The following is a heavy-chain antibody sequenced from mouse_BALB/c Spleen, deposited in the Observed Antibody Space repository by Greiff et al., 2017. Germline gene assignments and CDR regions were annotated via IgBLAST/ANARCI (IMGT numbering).Heavy chain of an antibody. CDR3: ARQGYGNYVYFDY. V-gene: IGHV5-6*01. CDR1: GFTFSSYG. CDR2: ISSGGSYT. D-gene: IGHD2-1*01. Sequence: EVHLVESGGDLVKPGGSLKLSCAASGFTFSSYGMSWVRQTPDKRLEWVATISSGGSYTYYPDSVKGRFTISRDNAKNTLYLQMSSLKSEDTAMYYCARQGYGNYVYFDYWGQGTTLTVSS. J-gene: IGHJ2*01.